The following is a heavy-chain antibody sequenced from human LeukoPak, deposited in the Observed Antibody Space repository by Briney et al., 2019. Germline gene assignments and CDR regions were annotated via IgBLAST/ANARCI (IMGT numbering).Heavy chain of an antibody. CDR1: GFTFSSYG. J-gene: IGHJ4*02. CDR2: IRYDGSNK. Sequence: GGSLRLSCAASGFTFSSYGMHWVRQAPGKGLEWVAFIRYDGSNKYYADSVKGRFTISRDNSKNTLYLQMNSLRTEDTAVYYCAKSPLGSSSWYSLDYWGQGTLVTVSS. D-gene: IGHD6-13*01. CDR3: AKSPLGSSSWYSLDY. V-gene: IGHV3-30*02.